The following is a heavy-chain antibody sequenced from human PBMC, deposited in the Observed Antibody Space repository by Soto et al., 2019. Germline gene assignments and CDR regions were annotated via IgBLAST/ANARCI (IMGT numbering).Heavy chain of an antibody. CDR3: ARDVGYGLIDY. V-gene: IGHV1-18*01. Sequence: ASVKVSCKASGYTFTSSGISWVRQAPGQGLEWMGWISTDNGNTNYAQHLQGRVSMTTDTSTSTAYMELRSLRSDDTAVYYCARDVGYGLIDYWGQGTLVTVSS. D-gene: IGHD5-18*01. J-gene: IGHJ4*02. CDR2: ISTDNGNT. CDR1: GYTFTSSG.